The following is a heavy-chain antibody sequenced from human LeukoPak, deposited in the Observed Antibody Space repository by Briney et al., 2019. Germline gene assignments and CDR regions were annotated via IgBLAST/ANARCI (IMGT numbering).Heavy chain of an antibody. J-gene: IGHJ4*02. D-gene: IGHD2-8*01. CDR3: VREKYCTPTDCLHGRFYFNC. CDR2: ISYDGRNE. CDR1: GFAFSTYN. Sequence: PGRPLRLSCAASGFAFSTYNMHWARQAPGKGLEWVAVISYDGRNENHAESVKGRFTISRDNSKNTLYLQMNTLRTEDTALYYCVREKYCTPTDCLHGRFYFNCWGQGTLVTVSS. V-gene: IGHV3-30*04.